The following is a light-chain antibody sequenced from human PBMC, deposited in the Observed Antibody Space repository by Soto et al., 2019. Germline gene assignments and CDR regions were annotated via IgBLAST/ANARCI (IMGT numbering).Light chain of an antibody. V-gene: IGLV1-51*01. CDR3: GTWDISLDTVV. J-gene: IGLJ2*01. Sequence: SVLTKPASVSAVPGQKVTISSNRSSSNVGGNYVSWYQVLPQTAPKLLIYDNHKRHSGIPDRFSGSKSGTSATLGITDLQTGDEAEYYCGTWDISLDTVVFGGGTKVTVL. CDR2: DNH. CDR1: SSNVGGNY.